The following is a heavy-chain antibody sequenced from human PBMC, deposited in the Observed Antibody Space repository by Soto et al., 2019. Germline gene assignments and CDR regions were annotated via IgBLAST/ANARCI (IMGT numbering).Heavy chain of an antibody. CDR1: GDSITSDKW. CDR3: ARGETQQQRDY. D-gene: IGHD6-13*01. V-gene: IGHV4-4*02. J-gene: IGHJ4*02. CDR2: IYHSGST. Sequence: QVQLQESGPGLVKPSGTLSLTCAVSGDSITSDKWWSWNRQPPGKGLQWIGEIYHSGSTKYNPSLKRRVSISVDKPKNQFSLKLSSVTAADTAVYYCARGETQQQRDYWGQGTLVTVSS.